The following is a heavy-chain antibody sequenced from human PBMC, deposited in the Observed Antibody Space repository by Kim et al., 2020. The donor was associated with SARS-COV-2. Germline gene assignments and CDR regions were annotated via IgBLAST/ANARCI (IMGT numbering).Heavy chain of an antibody. CDR1: GVSISTYY. CDR2: IYSSGST. CDR3: AAYGDIPDH. J-gene: IGHJ4*02. D-gene: IGHD4-17*01. Sequence: SETLSLTCTVSGVSISTYYWNWIRQPPGKGLEWVSYIYSSGSTKYYPSPRKRLTISLDTSTNHFSLLLNSVTAADPTAFYCAAYGDIPDHWGQVTRVTVS. V-gene: IGHV4-59*01.